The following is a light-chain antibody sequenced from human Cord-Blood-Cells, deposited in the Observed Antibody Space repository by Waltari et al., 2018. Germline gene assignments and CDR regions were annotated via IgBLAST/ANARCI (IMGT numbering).Light chain of an antibody. CDR2: GNS. V-gene: IGLV1-40*01. J-gene: IGLJ1*01. Sequence: QSVLTQPPSVSGAPGQRVTLPCTGSSSNIGARYDVHWYQQLPGTAPKLLIYGNSNRPSGVPDRFSGSKSGTSASLAITGLQAEDEADYYCQSYDSSLSGYVFGTGTKVTVL. CDR1: SSNIGARYD. CDR3: QSYDSSLSGYV.